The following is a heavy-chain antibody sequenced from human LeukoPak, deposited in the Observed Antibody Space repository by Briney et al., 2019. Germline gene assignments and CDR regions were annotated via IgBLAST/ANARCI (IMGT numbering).Heavy chain of an antibody. CDR1: GYSFTSYW. Sequence: GESLKISCKGSGYSFTSYWIGWVRQMPGKGLEWMGIIYPGDSDTRYSPSFQGQVTISADKSISTAYLQWSSLKASDTAMYYCARHKQTSIADTNNAFDIWGQGTMVTVSS. CDR2: IYPGDSDT. V-gene: IGHV5-51*01. J-gene: IGHJ3*02. D-gene: IGHD6-6*01. CDR3: ARHKQTSIADTNNAFDI.